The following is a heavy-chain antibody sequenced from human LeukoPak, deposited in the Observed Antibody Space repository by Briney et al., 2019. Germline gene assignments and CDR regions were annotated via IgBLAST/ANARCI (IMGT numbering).Heavy chain of an antibody. CDR1: GYTFTSYG. CDR3: ARDSLTIFGVVIIAPFNYYYYYGMDV. J-gene: IGHJ6*02. Sequence: ASVKVSCKASGYTFTSYGTSWVRQAPGQGLEWMGWISAYNGNPNYAQKLQGRVTMTTDTSTSTAYMELRSLRSDDTAVYYCARDSLTIFGVVIIAPFNYYYYYGMDVWGQGTTVTVSS. CDR2: ISAYNGNP. V-gene: IGHV1-18*01. D-gene: IGHD3-3*01.